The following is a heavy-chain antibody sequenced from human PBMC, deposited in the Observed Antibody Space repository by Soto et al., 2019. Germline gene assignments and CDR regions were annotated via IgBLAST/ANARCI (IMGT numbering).Heavy chain of an antibody. CDR1: GGSFSGYY. D-gene: IGHD1-26*01. CDR2: INHSGST. CDR3: ARGLSSAWAGNYYYYMDV. Sequence: SETLSLTCAVYGGSFSGYYWSWIRQPPGKGLEWIGEINHSGSTNYNPSLKSRVTISVDTSKNQFSLKLSSVTAADTAVYYCARGLSSAWAGNYYYYMDVWGKGTTVTVSS. J-gene: IGHJ6*03. V-gene: IGHV4-34*01.